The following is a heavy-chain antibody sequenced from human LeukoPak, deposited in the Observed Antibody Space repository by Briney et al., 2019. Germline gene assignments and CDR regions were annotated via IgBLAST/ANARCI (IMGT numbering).Heavy chain of an antibody. Sequence: GGSLRLSCAASGFTFSSYAMHWVRQAPGKGLQWLALTSDDGSAKYYADSVKGRFTISRDNYQNTLYLQMNSLRADETAIYYCARAPGGFHGDYSPIAYWGQGTLVTVSS. CDR3: ARAPGGFHGDYSPIAY. J-gene: IGHJ4*02. D-gene: IGHD4-17*01. CDR2: TSDDGSAK. V-gene: IGHV3-30-3*01. CDR1: GFTFSSYA.